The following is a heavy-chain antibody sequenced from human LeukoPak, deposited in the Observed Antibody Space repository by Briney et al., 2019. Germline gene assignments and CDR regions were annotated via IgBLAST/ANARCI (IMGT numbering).Heavy chain of an antibody. J-gene: IGHJ2*01. CDR3: ARGRERSAVNYRNSYCSSTSCTYWYFDL. Sequence: GASVKVSCKASGYTFTGYYMHWVRQAPGQGLEWMGIINPSGGSTSYAQKFQGRVTMTRDMSTSTVYMELSSLRSEDTAVYYCARGRERSAVNYRNSYCSSTSCTYWYFDLWGRGTLVTVSS. CDR1: GYTFTGYY. V-gene: IGHV1-46*01. D-gene: IGHD2-2*01. CDR2: INPSGGST.